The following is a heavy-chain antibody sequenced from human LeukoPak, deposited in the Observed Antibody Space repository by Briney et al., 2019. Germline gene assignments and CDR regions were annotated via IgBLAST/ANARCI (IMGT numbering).Heavy chain of an antibody. Sequence: GGSLRLSCAASGFTFSNYGMHWVRQAPGKGLEWVAVIWFDGSNKYYADSVKGRFTISRDNSKNTLYLQMNSLRAEDTAVYYCARADTGSYPFDYWGQGTLVTVSS. D-gene: IGHD3-10*01. J-gene: IGHJ4*02. V-gene: IGHV3-33*01. CDR3: ARADTGSYPFDY. CDR1: GFTFSNYG. CDR2: IWFDGSNK.